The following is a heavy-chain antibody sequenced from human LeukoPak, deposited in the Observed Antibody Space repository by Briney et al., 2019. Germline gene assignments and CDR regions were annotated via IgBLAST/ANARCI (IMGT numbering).Heavy chain of an antibody. D-gene: IGHD5-18*01. Sequence: GGSLRLSCAASGFTFSSYWMHWVRQAPGKGLVWVSRINSDGSSTNYADSVKGRFTISRDNAKNTLYLQMNSLRAEDTAVYYCARVGDTAIPDYWGQGTLVTVSS. V-gene: IGHV3-74*01. CDR1: GFTFSSYW. CDR3: ARVGDTAIPDY. J-gene: IGHJ4*02. CDR2: INSDGSST.